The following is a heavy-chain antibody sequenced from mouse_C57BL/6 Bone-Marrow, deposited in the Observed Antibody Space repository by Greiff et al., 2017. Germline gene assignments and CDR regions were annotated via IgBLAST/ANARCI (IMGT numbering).Heavy chain of an antibody. CDR3: ARHGHYYYGSSYYFDY. D-gene: IGHD1-1*01. Sequence: QVQLKQSGAELVKPGASVKLSCKASGYTFTEYTIHWVKQRSGQGLEWIGWFYPGSGSIKYNEKFKDKATLTAQKSSSTVYMELSSLTSEASAVYFCARHGHYYYGSSYYFDYWGQGTTLTVSS. J-gene: IGHJ2*01. V-gene: IGHV1-62-2*01. CDR2: FYPGSGSI. CDR1: GYTFTEYT.